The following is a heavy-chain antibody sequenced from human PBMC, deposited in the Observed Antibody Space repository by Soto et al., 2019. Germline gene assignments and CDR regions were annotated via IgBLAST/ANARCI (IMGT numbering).Heavy chain of an antibody. CDR1: GFTFSSYG. CDR3: ARDDYGMDV. V-gene: IGHV3-33*01. CDR2: IWYDGSNK. Sequence: QVQLVESGGGVVQPGRSLRLSCVASGFTFSSYGMHWVRQAPGKGLEWVAVIWYDGSNKYYADSVKGRFTISRDYSKNTLYLQMDSLRVEDTAVNYCARDDYGMDVWGQGSTVTVSS. J-gene: IGHJ6*02.